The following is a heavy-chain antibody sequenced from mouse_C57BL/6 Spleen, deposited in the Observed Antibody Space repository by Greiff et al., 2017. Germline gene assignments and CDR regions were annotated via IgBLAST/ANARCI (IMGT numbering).Heavy chain of an antibody. J-gene: IGHJ1*03. CDR2: FYPGSGSI. CDR1: GYTFTEYT. Sequence: VQLQQSGAELVKPGASVKLSCKASGYTFTEYTIHWVKQRSGQGLEWIGWFYPGSGSIKYNEKFKDKATLTADKSSSTVYMELSRLTSEDSAVYFCARHEGQGYSNYRWYFDVWGTGTTVTVSA. D-gene: IGHD2-5*01. V-gene: IGHV1-62-2*01. CDR3: ARHEGQGYSNYRWYFDV.